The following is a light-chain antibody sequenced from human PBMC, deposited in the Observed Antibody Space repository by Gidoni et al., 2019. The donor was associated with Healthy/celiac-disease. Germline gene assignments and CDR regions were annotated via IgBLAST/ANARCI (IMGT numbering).Light chain of an antibody. CDR2: GAS. V-gene: IGKV3-15*01. J-gene: IGKJ2*01. Sequence: EIVLTQSPATLSVSPGARATLSCRASQSVSSNLAWYQQKPGQAPRLLIYGASTRAPGIPARFSGSGSGTEFTLKISSLESEDFAVYYCQQYNNWPPEYTFGQGTKLEIK. CDR1: QSVSSN. CDR3: QQYNNWPPEYT.